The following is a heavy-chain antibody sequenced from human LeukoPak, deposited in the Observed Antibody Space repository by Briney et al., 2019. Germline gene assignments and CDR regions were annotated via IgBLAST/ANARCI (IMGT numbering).Heavy chain of an antibody. V-gene: IGHV4-59*08. CDR3: ARHLSSGFDY. CDR1: GGSISSYY. J-gene: IGHJ4*02. D-gene: IGHD3-22*01. Sequence: PSETLSLTCTVSGGSISSYYWSWIRQPPGKGLEWIGYIYYSGSTIYNPSLKSRVSISVDTSKNQFSLKLSSVTAADTAMYYCARHLSSGFDYWSQGTLVTVSS. CDR2: IYYSGST.